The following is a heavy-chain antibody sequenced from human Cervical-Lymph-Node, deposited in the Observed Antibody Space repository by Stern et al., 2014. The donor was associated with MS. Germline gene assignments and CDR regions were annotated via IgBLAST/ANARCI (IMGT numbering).Heavy chain of an antibody. CDR1: GGTFTKFP. CDR2: IFPGYGTP. CDR3: ARSSETSDRWYSLGYDL. V-gene: IGHV1-69*01. D-gene: IGHD6-13*01. Sequence: QVQLEESGAEVTKPGSSVKVSCKASGGTFTKFPSRLVRQAPGQGLEWMGWIFPGYGTPTYAQEFRGRVTITADVSTSTVYMELSSLRSDDTAVYYCARSSETSDRWYSLGYDLWGQGTLVTVSS. J-gene: IGHJ5*02.